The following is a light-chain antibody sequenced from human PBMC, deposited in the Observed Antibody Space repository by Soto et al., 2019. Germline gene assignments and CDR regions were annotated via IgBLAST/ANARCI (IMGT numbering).Light chain of an antibody. CDR3: LRYNAFSQT. CDR2: DAS. J-gene: IGKJ1*01. Sequence: DIQMTQSPSTLSASVGDRVTITCRASQSMNDWLAWYQQKPGKAPKVLIYDASSLQTGVPSRFSGSRSGTDFTLTIDSLQPDDVATYYCLRYNAFSQTFGQGTKVDIK. CDR1: QSMNDW. V-gene: IGKV1-5*01.